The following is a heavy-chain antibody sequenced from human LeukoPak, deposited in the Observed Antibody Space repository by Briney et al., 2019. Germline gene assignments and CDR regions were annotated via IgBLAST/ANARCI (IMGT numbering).Heavy chain of an antibody. Sequence: SETLSLTCTVSGGSISSYYWSWIRQPPGKGLEWIGYIYYSGSTNYNPSLKSRVTISVDTSKNQFSLKLSSVTAADTAVYYCARAKGVALRFLEWLPLFDYWGQGTLVTVSS. V-gene: IGHV4-59*01. CDR3: ARAKGVALRFLEWLPLFDY. CDR2: IYYSGST. CDR1: GGSISSYY. J-gene: IGHJ4*02. D-gene: IGHD3-3*01.